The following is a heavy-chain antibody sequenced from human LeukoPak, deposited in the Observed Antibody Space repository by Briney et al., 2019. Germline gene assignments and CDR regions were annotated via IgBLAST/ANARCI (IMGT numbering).Heavy chain of an antibody. CDR2: IYYSGST. V-gene: IGHV4-39*01. CDR3: ARTSGSLVPFDY. CDR1: GGSISSSSYY. J-gene: IGHJ4*02. Sequence: SETLSLTWTVSGGSISSSSYYWGWIRQRPGKGLEWIGSIYYSGSTYYNPSLESRVTISVDTSKNQFSLKLSSVTAADTAVYYCARTSGSLVPFDYWGQGTLVTVSS. D-gene: IGHD1-26*01.